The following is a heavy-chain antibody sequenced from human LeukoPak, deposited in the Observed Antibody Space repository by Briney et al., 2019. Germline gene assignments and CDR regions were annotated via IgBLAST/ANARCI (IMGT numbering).Heavy chain of an antibody. D-gene: IGHD3-10*01. CDR2: ITTRSNTT. Sequence: GGSLRLSCAASGFTINGYSLIWVRQAPGKGLEWISFITTRSNTTYYADSVKGRFTISRDNSRNTLDLQMSSLRAEDTAVYYCVKDVYGSGTKGDYWGQGTLVTVSS. V-gene: IGHV3-48*01. J-gene: IGHJ4*02. CDR3: VKDVYGSGTKGDY. CDR1: GFTINGYS.